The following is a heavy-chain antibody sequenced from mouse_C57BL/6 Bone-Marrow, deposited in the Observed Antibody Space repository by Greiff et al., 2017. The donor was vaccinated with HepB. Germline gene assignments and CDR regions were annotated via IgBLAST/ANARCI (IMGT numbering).Heavy chain of an antibody. CDR3: ARLATTVVATCYWYFDV. CDR2: IDPSDSYT. D-gene: IGHD1-1*01. V-gene: IGHV1-69*01. J-gene: IGHJ1*03. CDR1: GYTFTSYW. Sequence: QVQLQQPGAELVMPGASVKLSCKASGYTFTSYWMHWVKQRPGQGLEWIGEIDPSDSYTNYNQKFKGKSTLTVDKSSSTAYMQLSSLTSEDSAVYYCARLATTVVATCYWYFDVWGTGTTVTVSS.